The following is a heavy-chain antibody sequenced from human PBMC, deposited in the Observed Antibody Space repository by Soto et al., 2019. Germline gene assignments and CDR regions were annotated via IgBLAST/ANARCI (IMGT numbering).Heavy chain of an antibody. CDR3: ARDRVVRGVIITYAFDV. J-gene: IGHJ3*01. CDR1: GGTLNSYT. V-gene: IGHV1-69*08. D-gene: IGHD3-10*01. Sequence: ASVKVSFKVSGGTLNSYTISWVRLAPGQGLEWMGRIIPIVETTNYAQNFQGRVSITADKSTSTVYMDLRGLRADDTAVYYCARDRVVRGVIITYAFDVWGQGTMVTVSS. CDR2: IIPIVETT.